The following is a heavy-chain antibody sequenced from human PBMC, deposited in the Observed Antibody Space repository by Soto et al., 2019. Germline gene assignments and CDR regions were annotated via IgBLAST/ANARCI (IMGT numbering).Heavy chain of an antibody. CDR1: GGSISPVYYY. Sequence: QVQLQESGPGLLKPSQTLSLTCAVSGGSISPVYYYWSWIRQLPDKGLEWIGHIYNGGSTYNNPSLTRRVTTSVDTSRNQFSLQLTSVSAADTAVYYCPTGPSGDKVDAWGHGILVTVSA. D-gene: IGHD7-27*01. CDR2: IYNGGST. J-gene: IGHJ5*01. CDR3: PTGPSGDKVDA. V-gene: IGHV4-30-4*01.